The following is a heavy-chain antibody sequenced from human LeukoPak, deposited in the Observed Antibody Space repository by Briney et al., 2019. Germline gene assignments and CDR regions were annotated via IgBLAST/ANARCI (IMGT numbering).Heavy chain of an antibody. J-gene: IGHJ4*02. CDR3: ARGGGILGYCSSTSCHLGLPFDY. CDR2: IIPIFGTA. D-gene: IGHD2-2*01. V-gene: IGHV1-69*05. Sequence: GASVKVSCKASGGTFSSYAISWVRQAPGQGLEWMGGIIPIFGTANYAQKFQGRVTITTDESTSTAYMELSSLRSEDTAVYYCARGGGILGYCSSTSCHLGLPFDYWGQGTLVTVSS. CDR1: GGTFSSYA.